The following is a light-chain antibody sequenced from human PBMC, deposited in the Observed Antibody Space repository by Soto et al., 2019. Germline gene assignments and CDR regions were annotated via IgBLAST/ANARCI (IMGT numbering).Light chain of an antibody. V-gene: IGLV2-23*02. CDR1: SSDVGSYNL. J-gene: IGLJ2*01. CDR3: CSYAGSNTFVI. Sequence: QSALTQPASVSGSPGQSITISCTGTSSDVGSYNLVSWYQQHPGKAPKLMIYEVTKRPSGVSNRFSGSKSGNMASLTISGLQAEDEADYHCCSYAGSNTFVIFGGGTQLTVL. CDR2: EVT.